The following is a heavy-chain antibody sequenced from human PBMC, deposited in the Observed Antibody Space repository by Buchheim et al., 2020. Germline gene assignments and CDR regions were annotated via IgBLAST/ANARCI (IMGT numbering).Heavy chain of an antibody. D-gene: IGHD5-18*01. Sequence: EVQLVASGGGLVQPGGSLRLSCAASGFTFSSHWMSWVRQAPGQGLEWVANIKQDGSEKYHVDSVKGRFIISRDNAKNSLYLQMNGLTAEDTAVYYCASSGYAYGQGYWGQGTL. CDR1: GFTFSSHW. J-gene: IGHJ4*02. CDR3: ASSGYAYGQGY. V-gene: IGHV3-7*01. CDR2: IKQDGSEK.